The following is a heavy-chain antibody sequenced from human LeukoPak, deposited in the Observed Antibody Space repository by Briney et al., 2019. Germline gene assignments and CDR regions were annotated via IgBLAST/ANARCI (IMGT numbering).Heavy chain of an antibody. D-gene: IGHD3-22*01. Sequence: ASVTVSFTSSGYTFTVYYMHWVRQAPGQGLEWMGWINPNSGGTNYAQKFQGRVTMTRDTTISTAYMELSRLRSDDTAVYYCARDSYYDSSGLKDYWGQGTLVTVAS. J-gene: IGHJ4*02. CDR3: ARDSYYDSSGLKDY. V-gene: IGHV1-2*02. CDR2: INPNSGGT. CDR1: GYTFTVYY.